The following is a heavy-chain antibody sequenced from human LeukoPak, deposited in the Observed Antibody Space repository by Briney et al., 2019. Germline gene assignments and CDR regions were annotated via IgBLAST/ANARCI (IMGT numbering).Heavy chain of an antibody. V-gene: IGHV1-69*06. CDR3: ASGTTDIVVVPATLRNYYFDY. CDR1: GGTFSSYE. Sequence: SVKVSCKASGGTFSSYEISWVRQAPGQGLEWMGGIIPMFGTAKYAQKFQGRVTITADKSTSTAYMELSSLRSEDTAVYYCASGTTDIVVVPATLRNYYFDYWGQGTPVTVSS. D-gene: IGHD2-2*01. CDR2: IIPMFGTA. J-gene: IGHJ4*02.